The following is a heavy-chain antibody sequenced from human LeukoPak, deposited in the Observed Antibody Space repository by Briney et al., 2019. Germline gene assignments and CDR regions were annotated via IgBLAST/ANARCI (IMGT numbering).Heavy chain of an antibody. J-gene: IGHJ4*02. CDR1: GFTFSSYE. Sequence: PGGSLRLSCEASGFTFSSYEMNWVRQAPGKGLEWVSHISSSGSTIYYADSVKGRFTISRDYPKNTVNLQMNSLRAEDTALYYCAKGGGSSGRSYYFDYWGQGSLVTVSS. D-gene: IGHD6-19*01. CDR2: ISSSGSTI. CDR3: AKGGGSSGRSYYFDY. V-gene: IGHV3-48*03.